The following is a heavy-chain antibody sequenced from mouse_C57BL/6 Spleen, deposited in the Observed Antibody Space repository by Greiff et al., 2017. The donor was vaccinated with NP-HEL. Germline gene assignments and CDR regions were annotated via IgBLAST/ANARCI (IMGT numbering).Heavy chain of an antibody. CDR3: ARNYYGSSAWFGD. CDR2: ISYDGSN. D-gene: IGHD1-1*01. CDR1: GYSFTSGYY. Sequence: EVKLQESGPGLVKPSQSLTLSCSVTGYSFTSGYYWYWIRQSPGNLLEWMGYISYDGSNNYNPSFKNRFSFTRDTSKNQFFMKLNYVTTEDTTTYYCARNYYGSSAWFGDWGQGTLVTVSA. V-gene: IGHV3-6*01. J-gene: IGHJ3*01.